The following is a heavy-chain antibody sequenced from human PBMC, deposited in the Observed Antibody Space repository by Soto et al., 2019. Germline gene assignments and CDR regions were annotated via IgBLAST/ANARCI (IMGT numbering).Heavy chain of an antibody. CDR3: ARGDVRVVASFDP. D-gene: IGHD2-15*01. J-gene: IGHJ5*02. Sequence: ASVKVSCKASGYTFTDDYIHGVRQAPGQGLEWMGWINPNSGGTNYAQKFQGRVTMTRDTSISTAYMELSRLISDDTAVYYCARGDVRVVASFDPWGQGALVTVSS. CDR1: GYTFTDDY. CDR2: INPNSGGT. V-gene: IGHV1-2*02.